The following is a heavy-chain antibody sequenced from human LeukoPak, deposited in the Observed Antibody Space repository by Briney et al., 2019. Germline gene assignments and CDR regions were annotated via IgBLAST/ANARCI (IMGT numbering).Heavy chain of an antibody. Sequence: GGSLRLSCAASGFTFSGSAMHWVRQASGKGLEWVGRIRSKANNYATAYAASVKGRFTISRDDSKNTTYLQMNSLKTEDTAVYYCTRHVYGDPGALTYWGQGTLVTVSS. V-gene: IGHV3-73*01. CDR1: GFTFSGSA. CDR3: TRHVYGDPGALTY. D-gene: IGHD4-17*01. J-gene: IGHJ4*02. CDR2: IRSKANNYAT.